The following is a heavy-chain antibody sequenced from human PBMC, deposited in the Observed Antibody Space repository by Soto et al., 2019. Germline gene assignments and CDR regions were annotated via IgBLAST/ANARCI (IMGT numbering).Heavy chain of an antibody. Sequence: QVQLQESGPGLVKPSQTLSLTCTVSGGSISSGGYYWSWIRQHLGKGLEWIGYIYYSGSTYYIPSLRSRVTISVDTSKNQFSLKLRSVAVADTAVYYCARGRAAAGNFDYWGQGTLVTVSS. CDR3: ARGRAAAGNFDY. J-gene: IGHJ4*02. V-gene: IGHV4-31*03. D-gene: IGHD6-13*01. CDR1: GGSISSGGYY. CDR2: IYYSGST.